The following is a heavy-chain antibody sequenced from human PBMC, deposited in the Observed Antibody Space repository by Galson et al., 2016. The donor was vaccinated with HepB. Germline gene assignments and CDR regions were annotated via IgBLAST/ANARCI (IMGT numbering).Heavy chain of an antibody. J-gene: IGHJ5*02. CDR2: INTGNGDT. CDR1: GYTFTSNV. V-gene: IGHV1-3*04. CDR3: ARDMKWTFDP. Sequence: SVKVSCKAPGYTFTSNVMHWVRQAPGQRLEWLGWINTGNGDTKYSPKFHGRLTISRDTSATTVYVQLSGLRSEDTAVYYCARDMKWTFDPWGQGTLVTVSS. D-gene: IGHD1-26*01.